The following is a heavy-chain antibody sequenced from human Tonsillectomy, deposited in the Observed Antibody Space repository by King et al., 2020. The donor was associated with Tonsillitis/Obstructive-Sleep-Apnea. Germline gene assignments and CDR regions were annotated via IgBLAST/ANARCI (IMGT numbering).Heavy chain of an antibody. CDR3: ARDYPRSIAVPTRGY. J-gene: IGHJ4*02. D-gene: IGHD6-19*01. CDR2: ISYDGSNK. V-gene: IGHV3-30*04. CDR1: GFTFSSYA. Sequence: VQLVESGGGVVQPGRSLRLSCAASGFTFSSYAMHWVRQAPGKGLEWVAVISYDGSNKYYADSVKGRFTISRDNSKNTLYLQMNSLRAEDTAVYYCARDYPRSIAVPTRGYWGQGTLVTVSS.